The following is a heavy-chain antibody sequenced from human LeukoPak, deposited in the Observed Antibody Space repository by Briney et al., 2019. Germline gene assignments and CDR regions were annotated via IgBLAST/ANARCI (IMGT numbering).Heavy chain of an antibody. CDR2: ISTLYGNK. V-gene: IGHV1-18*01. CDR3: AVYYYGSGSSDY. CDR1: GYTFTDYG. D-gene: IGHD3-10*01. Sequence: GASVKVSCKASGYTFTDYGINWVRQAPGQGPEWMGWISTLYGNKNFAQKFQGRVTITTDESTSTAYMELSSLRSEDTAVYYCAVYYYGSGSSDYWGQGTLVTVSS. J-gene: IGHJ4*02.